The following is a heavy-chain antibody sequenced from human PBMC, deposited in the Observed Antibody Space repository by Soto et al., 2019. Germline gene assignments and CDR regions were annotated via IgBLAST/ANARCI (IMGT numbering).Heavy chain of an antibody. J-gene: IGHJ4*02. D-gene: IGHD2-2*01. CDR2: ISTHNGDT. CDR3: AREYCISTSCYGSDF. Sequence: QVQLVQSGAEVKNPGASVKVSCKASGYTFTDYGISWVRQAPGQGLKWMGWISTHNGDTKYARNLQGRLIMTTDTSTTTAYMELTSLRSDDTAVYYCAREYCISTSCYGSDFWGRATLVTVSS. V-gene: IGHV1-18*01. CDR1: GYTFTDYG.